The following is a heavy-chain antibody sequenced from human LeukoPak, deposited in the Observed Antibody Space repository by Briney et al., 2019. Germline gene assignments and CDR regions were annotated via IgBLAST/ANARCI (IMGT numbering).Heavy chain of an antibody. CDR1: GFTFSSYA. D-gene: IGHD6-6*01. V-gene: IGHV3-23*01. CDR2: ISGSGGST. CDR3: ARATQLAPYYYYYTDV. Sequence: GGSLRLSCAASGFTFSSYAMSWVRQAPGKGLEWVSAISGSGGSTYYADSVKGRFTISRDNSKNTVYLQMNSLRGEDTAVYYCARATQLAPYYYYYTDVWGKGTTVTVSS. J-gene: IGHJ6*03.